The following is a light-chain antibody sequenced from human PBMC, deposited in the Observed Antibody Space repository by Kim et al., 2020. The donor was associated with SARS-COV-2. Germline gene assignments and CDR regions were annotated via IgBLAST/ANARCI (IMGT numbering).Light chain of an antibody. CDR2: GAS. CDR1: QSVGSN. V-gene: IGKV3-15*01. J-gene: IGKJ1*01. CDR3: QQYTNSPSWT. Sequence: EIVMTQSPAPLSVSPGERATLSCRASQSVGSNLAWYQHKPGQAPRLLIYGASARATTVPARFSGSGSGTEFTLTISSLQSEDFAVYYCQQYTNSPSWTFGQGTKLEI.